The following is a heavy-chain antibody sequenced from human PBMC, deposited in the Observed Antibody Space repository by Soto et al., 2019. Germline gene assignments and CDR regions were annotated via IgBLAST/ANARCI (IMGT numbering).Heavy chain of an antibody. CDR2: IYYSGST. J-gene: IGHJ4*02. CDR1: GGSISSGGYY. Sequence: QVQLQESGPGLVKPSQTLSLTCTVSGGSISSGGYYWSWIRQHPGKGLEWIGYIYYSGSTYYNPSRKSRATLPVATTKNHFPLKLSAVTAADAAVYYGGRGRGYSYGVEDYWGQGTLVTVSS. D-gene: IGHD5-18*01. V-gene: IGHV4-31*03. CDR3: GRGRGYSYGVEDY.